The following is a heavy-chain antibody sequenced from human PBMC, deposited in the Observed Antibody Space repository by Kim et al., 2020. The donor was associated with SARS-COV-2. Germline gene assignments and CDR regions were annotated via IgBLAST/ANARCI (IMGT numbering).Heavy chain of an antibody. CDR1: GFTVSSNY. V-gene: IGHV3-66*01. CDR3: ARAGTGYHFDC. J-gene: IGHJ4*02. D-gene: IGHD3-9*01. CDR2: IYSGGST. Sequence: GGSLRLSCAASGFTVSSNYMSWVRQAPGKGLEWVSVIYSGGSTYYADSVKGRFTISRDDSKTIAYLQMNNLRTEDTAVYFCARAGTGYHFDCWGQGTLVT.